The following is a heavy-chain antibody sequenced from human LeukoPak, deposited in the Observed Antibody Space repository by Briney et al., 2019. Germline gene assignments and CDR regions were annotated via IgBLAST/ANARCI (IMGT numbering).Heavy chain of an antibody. CDR2: ISWNSGSI. CDR3: AREAHSTFDY. J-gene: IGHJ4*02. CDR1: GFTFDDYA. V-gene: IGHV3-9*01. D-gene: IGHD6-13*01. Sequence: SGGSLRLSCAASGFTFDDYAMHWVRQAPGKGLEWVSGISWNSGSIGYADSVKGRFTISRDNAKNSLYLQMNSLRAEDTALYYCAREAHSTFDYWGQGTLVTVSS.